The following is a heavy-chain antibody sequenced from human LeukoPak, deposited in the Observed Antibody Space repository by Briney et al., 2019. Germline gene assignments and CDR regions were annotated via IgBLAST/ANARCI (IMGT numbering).Heavy chain of an antibody. CDR1: GDSISSGDYY. D-gene: IGHD6-13*01. Sequence: SETLSLTCTVSGDSISSGDYYWSWIRQPAGKGLEWIGRISSSGSTNYNPSLKSRVTISVDTSKNQFSLKLSSVTAADTAVYYCAKVVIAAAGTNYYYYMDVWGKGTTVTVSS. V-gene: IGHV4-61*02. CDR2: ISSSGST. CDR3: AKVVIAAAGTNYYYYMDV. J-gene: IGHJ6*03.